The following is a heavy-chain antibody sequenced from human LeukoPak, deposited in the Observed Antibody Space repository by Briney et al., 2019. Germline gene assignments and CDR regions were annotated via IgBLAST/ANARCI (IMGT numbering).Heavy chain of an antibody. CDR2: ISGSGGST. CDR1: GFTFSSYA. D-gene: IGHD6-19*01. V-gene: IGHV3-23*01. J-gene: IGHJ4*02. CDR3: AKVYSSGWYGLPFGD. Sequence: GGSLRLSCAASGFTFSSYAMSWVRQAPGKGLEWVSAISGSGGSTYYADSVKGRFTISRDNSKNTLYLQMNSLRAEDTAVYYCAKVYSSGWYGLPFGDWGQGTLVTVSS.